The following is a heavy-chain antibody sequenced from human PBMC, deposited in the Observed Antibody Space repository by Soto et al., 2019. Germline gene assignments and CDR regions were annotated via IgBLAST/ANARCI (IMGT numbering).Heavy chain of an antibody. J-gene: IGHJ6*02. Sequence: GASVKVSCKASGYTFSDFDINWLRQAAGQGPEWMGWMNAKSGDTFSAQRLQGKFNMTWDTSLSTAYMEVGSLTSDDAAIYYCARGNPFTYAGFNVWGQGTTVTVSS. CDR2: MNAKSGDT. V-gene: IGHV1-8*01. CDR1: GYTFSDFD. D-gene: IGHD3-10*01. CDR3: ARGNPFTYAGFNV.